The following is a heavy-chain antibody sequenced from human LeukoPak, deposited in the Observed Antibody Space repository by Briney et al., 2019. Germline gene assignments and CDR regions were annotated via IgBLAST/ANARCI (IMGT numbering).Heavy chain of an antibody. CDR3: AKEYCKTTSCSLGY. CDR1: GYTFTSYG. Sequence: GASVKVSCKASGYTFTSYGISWVRQAPGQGLEWMGWISAYNGNTNYAQKLQGRVTMTTDTSTSTAYMELRSLRSDDTAVYYCAKEYCKTTSCSLGYWGQGTLVTVSS. D-gene: IGHD2-2*01. CDR2: ISAYNGNT. J-gene: IGHJ4*02. V-gene: IGHV1-18*01.